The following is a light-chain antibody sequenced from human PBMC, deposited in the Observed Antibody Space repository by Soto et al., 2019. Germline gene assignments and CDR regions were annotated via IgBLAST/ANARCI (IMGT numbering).Light chain of an antibody. J-gene: IGKJ5*01. CDR3: QHYDNLPPRVT. V-gene: IGKV1-33*01. Sequence: DIQMTQSPSSLSASVGDRVTMTCQASQDIRKNLNWYQQKPGKAPKLLIFRASNLETGVPSRFSGSGSGTDFTFTISSLQPEDIATYFCQHYDNLPPRVTFGQGTRLEIK. CDR2: RAS. CDR1: QDIRKN.